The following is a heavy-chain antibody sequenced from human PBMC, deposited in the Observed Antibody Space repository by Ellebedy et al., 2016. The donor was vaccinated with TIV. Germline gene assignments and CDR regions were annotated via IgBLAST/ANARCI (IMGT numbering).Heavy chain of an antibody. D-gene: IGHD2-21*01. CDR2: VQCGGSVK. J-gene: IGHJ4*02. CDR3: ARDYQVVNNLDY. CDR1: GFNFKGFS. V-gene: IGHV3-30*02. Sequence: LSLTCAASGFNFKGFSMHWVRQPPGKGLEWMAFVQCGGSVKNYADSVKGRFTVSRDDSKNTVFLQMDGLKPEDTALYYCARDYQVVNNLDYWGQGTLVTVSS.